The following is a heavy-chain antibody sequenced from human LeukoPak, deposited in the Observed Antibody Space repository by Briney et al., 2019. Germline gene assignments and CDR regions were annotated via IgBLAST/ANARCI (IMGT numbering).Heavy chain of an antibody. J-gene: IGHJ4*02. CDR3: AKDLGYCSGTSCSAIDY. CDR1: GFTFSSYW. V-gene: IGHV3-30*18. CDR2: ISYDGSNQ. D-gene: IGHD2-15*01. Sequence: GGSLRLSCAASGFTFSSYWMSWVRQAPGKGLDWVAVISYDGSNQYFADSVKGRFTISRDNSKNTLYLQMNSLIPEDTAVYYCAKDLGYCSGTSCSAIDYWGQGTLVTVSS.